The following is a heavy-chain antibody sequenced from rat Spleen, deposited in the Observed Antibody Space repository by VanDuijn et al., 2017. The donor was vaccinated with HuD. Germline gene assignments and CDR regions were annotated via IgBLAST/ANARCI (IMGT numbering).Heavy chain of an antibody. CDR1: GFIFSNYG. D-gene: IGHD3-8*01. J-gene: IGHJ4*01. CDR2: ISFDGGGT. V-gene: IGHV5-27*01. CDR3: TTKAQWGAMGA. Sequence: EVQLVESGGGLMQPGRSIKLSCAASGFIFSNYGMAWVRQAPKKGLEWVAYISFDGGGTYYRDSVKGRFTISRDTAKSTLYLQMDSLRSEDTATYYCTTKAQWGAMGAWGQGASVTVSS.